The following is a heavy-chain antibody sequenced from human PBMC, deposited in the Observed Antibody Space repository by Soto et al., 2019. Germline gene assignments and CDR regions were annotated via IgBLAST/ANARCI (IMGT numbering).Heavy chain of an antibody. J-gene: IGHJ5*01. D-gene: IGHD3-9*01. CDR2: VYHTGST. CDR1: GGSISGDYY. Sequence: PSETLSLTCTVSGGSISGDYYWNWIRQAPGKGLEWIGYVYHTGSTYHNPSLKSRGSISVDTSNNQFSLKLSSVTAADTAVYFCATEPHDITGNRIESWGQRIPVTVSS. V-gene: IGHV4-30-4*01. CDR3: ATEPHDITGNRIES.